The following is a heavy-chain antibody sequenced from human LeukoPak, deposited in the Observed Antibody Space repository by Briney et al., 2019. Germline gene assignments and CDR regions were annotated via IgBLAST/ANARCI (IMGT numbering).Heavy chain of an antibody. Sequence: PSHTLSLTCTVSGGSISSGNYYWSWIRQPAGKGLEWIGRIYTSGSTIYNPSLKSRVTISLDTSKSQFSLKLSSVTAADTAVYYCARDLVTAPYNWFDPWGQGILVTVSS. J-gene: IGHJ5*02. D-gene: IGHD2-21*02. CDR1: GGSISSGNYY. CDR2: IYTSGST. V-gene: IGHV4-61*02. CDR3: ARDLVTAPYNWFDP.